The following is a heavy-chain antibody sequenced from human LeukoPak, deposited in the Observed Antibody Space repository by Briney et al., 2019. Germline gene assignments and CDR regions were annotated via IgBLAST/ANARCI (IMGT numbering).Heavy chain of an antibody. J-gene: IGHJ6*03. Sequence: PSETLSLTCAVSDDSITIYYWSWIRQPAGKGLEWIGRIYTSGSTNYNPSLKSRVTISVDTSKNQFSLKLSSVTAADTAVYYCARRDYYYYMDVWGKGTTVTISS. CDR2: IYTSGST. V-gene: IGHV4-4*07. CDR1: DDSITIYY. CDR3: ARRDYYYYMDV.